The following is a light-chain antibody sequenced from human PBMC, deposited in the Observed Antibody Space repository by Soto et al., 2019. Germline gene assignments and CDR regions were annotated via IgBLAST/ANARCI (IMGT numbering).Light chain of an antibody. Sequence: QSALTQPASVSVSPGQSITSSCTGTSSDVGGYNYVSWYQQHPGKAPKLMIYEVSNRPSGVSNRFSGSKSGNTASLTISGLQAEDEADYYCSSYTSSSTWVFGGGTKVTVL. CDR1: SSDVGGYNY. CDR3: SSYTSSSTWV. J-gene: IGLJ3*02. CDR2: EVS. V-gene: IGLV2-14*01.